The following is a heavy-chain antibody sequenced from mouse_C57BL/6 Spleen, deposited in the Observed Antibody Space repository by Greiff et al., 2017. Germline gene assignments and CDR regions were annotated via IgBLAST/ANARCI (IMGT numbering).Heavy chain of an antibody. CDR2: IDPSDSYT. D-gene: IGHD2-4*01. V-gene: IGHV1-50*01. CDR3: ARGDYDRAWFAY. J-gene: IGHJ3*01. CDR1: GYTFTSYW. Sequence: QVQLQQPGAELVKPGASVKLSCKASGYTFTSYWMQWVKQRPGQGLEWIGEIDPSDSYTNYNQKFKGKATLTVYTSSSTAYMQLSSLTSEDSAVYYCARGDYDRAWFAYWGQGTLVTVSA.